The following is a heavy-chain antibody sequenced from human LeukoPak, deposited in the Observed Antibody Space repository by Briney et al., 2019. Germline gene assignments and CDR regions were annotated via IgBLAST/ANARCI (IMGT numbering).Heavy chain of an antibody. CDR2: ISGSGAST. V-gene: IGHV3-23*01. J-gene: IGHJ4*02. Sequence: GGTLRLSCAASGFTFSSYAMNWVRQAPGKGLEWVSVISGSGASTYYADSVKGRFTISRDNAKNSLYLQMNSLRAEDTAVYYCARGSAMVLRRGRRPYYFDYWGQGTLVTVSS. CDR1: GFTFSSYA. CDR3: ARGSAMVLRRGRRPYYFDY. D-gene: IGHD5-18*01.